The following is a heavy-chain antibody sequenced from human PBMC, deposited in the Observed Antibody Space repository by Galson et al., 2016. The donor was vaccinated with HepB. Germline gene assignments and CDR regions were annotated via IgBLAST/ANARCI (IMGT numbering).Heavy chain of an antibody. Sequence: SLRLSCAVSGFTFRSCGMHWVRQAPGKGLEWVAVLWYDGSTKYYADSVKGRFTISRDKSKNTLSLQMNSLRTEDTALYYCARESLPRGAGGLDYWGQGALVTVSS. CDR3: ARESLPRGAGGLDY. D-gene: IGHD1-26*01. J-gene: IGHJ4*02. CDR2: LWYDGSTK. V-gene: IGHV3-33*01. CDR1: GFTFRSCG.